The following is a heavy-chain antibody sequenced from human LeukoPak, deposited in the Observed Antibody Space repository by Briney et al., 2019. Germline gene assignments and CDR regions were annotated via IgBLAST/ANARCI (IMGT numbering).Heavy chain of an antibody. CDR1: GGSISSYY. V-gene: IGHV4-4*07. CDR3: ARGTHYGSRFDWLIPDCDY. J-gene: IGHJ4*02. CDR2: IYTSGST. Sequence: SETLSLTCTVSGGSISSYYWSWIRQPAGKGLEWIGRIYTSGSTNYNPSLKSRVTMSVDTSKNQFSLKLSSVTAADTAVYYCARGTHYGSRFDWLIPDCDYWGQGTLVTVSS. D-gene: IGHD3-9*01.